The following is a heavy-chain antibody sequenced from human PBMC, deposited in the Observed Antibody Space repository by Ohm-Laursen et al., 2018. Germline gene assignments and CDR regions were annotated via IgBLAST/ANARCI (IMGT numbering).Heavy chain of an antibody. CDR3: ARVGSSSWYIWATSSKFDP. CDR1: GGSFRGYY. J-gene: IGHJ5*02. V-gene: IGHV4-59*01. Sequence: SEILSLTCAVYGGSFRGYYWSWIRQPPGKGLEWIGYIYYSGSTNYNPSLKSRVTISVDKSKNQFSLKLSSVTAADTAVYYCARVGSSSWYIWATSSKFDPWGQGTLVTVSS. CDR2: IYYSGST. D-gene: IGHD6-13*01.